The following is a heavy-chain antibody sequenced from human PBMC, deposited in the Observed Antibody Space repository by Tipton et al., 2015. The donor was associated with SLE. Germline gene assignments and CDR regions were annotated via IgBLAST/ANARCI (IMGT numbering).Heavy chain of an antibody. CDR3: ASISTTSFYFDY. J-gene: IGHJ4*02. Sequence: SLRLSCAASGLIVSSSYMSWVRQAPGKGLEWVSVIYSGGDTYYADSVKGRFTISRHNSKNTLFLQMNSLRVEDTAVHYCASISTTSFYFDYWGQGTLVTVSS. D-gene: IGHD2-2*01. CDR1: GLIVSSSY. CDR2: IYSGGDT. V-gene: IGHV3-53*04.